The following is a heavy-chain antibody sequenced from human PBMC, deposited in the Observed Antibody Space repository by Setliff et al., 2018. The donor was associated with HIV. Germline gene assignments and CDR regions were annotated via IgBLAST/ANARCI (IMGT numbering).Heavy chain of an antibody. CDR2: IRYDGSNK. D-gene: IGHD1-26*01. Sequence: PGGSLRLSCAASGFTFSSYGMHWVRQAPGKGLEWVTFIRYDGSNKYYADSVKGRFTISRDSSKNTLYLQMNSLRPEDTAVYYCARQYGGYLGADYWGQGTLVTVSS. CDR1: GFTFSSYG. J-gene: IGHJ4*02. CDR3: ARQYGGYLGADY. V-gene: IGHV3-30*02.